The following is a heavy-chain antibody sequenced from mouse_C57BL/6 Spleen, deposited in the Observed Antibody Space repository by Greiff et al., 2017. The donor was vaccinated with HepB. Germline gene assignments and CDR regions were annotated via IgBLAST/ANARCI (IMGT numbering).Heavy chain of an antibody. Sequence: VQLKHSGAELVRPGASVKLSCTASGFNIKDDYMHWVKQRPEQGLEWIGWIDPENGDTEYASKFQGKATITADTSSNTAYLQLSSLTSEDTAGYYCTCLHTVVYWGQGTLVTVSA. CDR2: IDPENGDT. J-gene: IGHJ3*01. D-gene: IGHD2-10*01. V-gene: IGHV14-4*01. CDR3: TCLHTVVY. CDR1: GFNIKDDY.